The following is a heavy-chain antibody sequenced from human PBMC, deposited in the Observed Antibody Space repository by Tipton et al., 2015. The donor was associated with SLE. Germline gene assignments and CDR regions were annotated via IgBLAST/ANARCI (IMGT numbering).Heavy chain of an antibody. Sequence: QLVQSGAEVKKPGSSVKVYCKASGGTFSSYAISWVRQAPGQGLEWMGGVIPIFGTANYAQKFQGRVTITADESTSTAYMELSSLRSEDTAVYYCARLVGATTGASFDYWGQGTLVTVSS. CDR2: VIPIFGTA. D-gene: IGHD1-26*01. J-gene: IGHJ4*02. CDR1: GGTFSSYA. V-gene: IGHV1-69*01. CDR3: ARLVGATTGASFDY.